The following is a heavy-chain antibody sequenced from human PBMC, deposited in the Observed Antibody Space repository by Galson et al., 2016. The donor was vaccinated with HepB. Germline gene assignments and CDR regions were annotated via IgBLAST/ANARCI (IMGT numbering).Heavy chain of an antibody. V-gene: IGHV3-48*02. CDR2: ISGGSSTI. J-gene: IGHJ4*02. CDR3: AKPFLSSGLYYFDY. CDR1: GFTFSSYA. D-gene: IGHD6-19*01. Sequence: SLRLSCAAPGFTFSSYAMYWVRQAPGKGLEWLSHISGGSSTIYYADSVKGRFTVSRDKAKNSLYLQMNSLRDDDTAVYYCAKPFLSSGLYYFDYWGRGTLVTVSS.